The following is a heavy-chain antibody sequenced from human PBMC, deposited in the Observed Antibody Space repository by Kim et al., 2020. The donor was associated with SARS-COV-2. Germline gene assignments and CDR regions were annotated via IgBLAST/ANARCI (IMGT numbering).Heavy chain of an antibody. J-gene: IGHJ6*03. Sequence: AQKFQGRVTMTRNTSISTAYMELSSLRSEDTAVYYCARGRSIQPYYYMDVWGKGTTVTVSS. D-gene: IGHD4-4*01. CDR3: ARGRSIQPYYYMDV. V-gene: IGHV1-8*01.